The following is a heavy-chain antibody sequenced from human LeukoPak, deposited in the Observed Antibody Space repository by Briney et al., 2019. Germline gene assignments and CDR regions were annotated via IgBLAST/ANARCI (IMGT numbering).Heavy chain of an antibody. CDR1: GGSISSYY. CDR2: IYYSGST. V-gene: IGHV4-59*08. J-gene: IGHJ5*02. Sequence: SGTLSLTCTVSGGSISSYYWSWIRQPPGKGLEWIGYIYYSGSTNYNPSLKSRVTISVDTSKNQFSLKLSSVTAADTAVYYCARSPENWFDPWGQGTLVTVSS. CDR3: ARSPENWFDP.